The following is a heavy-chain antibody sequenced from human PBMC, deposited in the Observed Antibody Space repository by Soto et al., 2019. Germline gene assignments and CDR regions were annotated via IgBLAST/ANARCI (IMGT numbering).Heavy chain of an antibody. D-gene: IGHD2-15*01. CDR2: ISAYNGNT. J-gene: IGHJ4*02. V-gene: IGHV1-18*01. Sequence: QVQLVQSGAEVKKPGASVKVSCKASGYTFTSYGISWVRQAPGQGLEWMGWISAYNGNTNYAQKLQGRVTMTTDTYTSTDYMELRSLRSEDTAVYYCARGWKYCSGGSCYTDYRGQGTLVTVSS. CDR1: GYTFTSYG. CDR3: ARGWKYCSGGSCYTDY.